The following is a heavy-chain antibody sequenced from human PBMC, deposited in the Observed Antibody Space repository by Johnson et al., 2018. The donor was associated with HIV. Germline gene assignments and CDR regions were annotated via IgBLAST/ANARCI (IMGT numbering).Heavy chain of an antibody. D-gene: IGHD3-16*01. CDR1: GFTVSSNY. J-gene: IGHJ3*02. Sequence: VQLVESGGGVVQPGRSLRLSCAASGFTVSSNYMSWVRQAPGKGLEWVSVIYSGGSTYYADSVKGRFTISRDNSKNTLYLQMNSLRAEDKAWYYFAKAGGGSRGALDIWGQGTMVTVSS. V-gene: IGHV3-66*01. CDR2: IYSGGST. CDR3: AKAGGGSRGALDI.